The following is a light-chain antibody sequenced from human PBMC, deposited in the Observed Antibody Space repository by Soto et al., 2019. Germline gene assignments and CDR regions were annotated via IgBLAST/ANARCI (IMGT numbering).Light chain of an antibody. CDR2: GAS. J-gene: IGKJ1*01. Sequence: DIQMTQSPSTLSASAGDRVTITCRASQSISTWLAWYQQKPGKAPKLLIYGASSLASGVPSRFSGSGSGTEFTLTISRLEPEDFAVYYCQQYGSSPWTFGQGTKV. CDR3: QQYGSSPWT. CDR1: QSISTW. V-gene: IGKV1-5*01.